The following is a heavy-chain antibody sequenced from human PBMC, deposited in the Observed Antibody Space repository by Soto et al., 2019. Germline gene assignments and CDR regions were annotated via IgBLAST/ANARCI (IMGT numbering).Heavy chain of an antibody. J-gene: IGHJ6*02. Sequence: GSLRLSCAASGFTVKKYQMNCVRQAPGKGLEWVSVIYSGGVTYYPDSVKGRFTTIRDTSKNTVYLQMNSLRADDTAMYYCARDPSTTGDYGLDVWGQGTTVTVSS. CDR1: GFTVKKYQ. CDR3: ARDPSTTGDYGLDV. V-gene: IGHV3-53*01. CDR2: IYSGGVT.